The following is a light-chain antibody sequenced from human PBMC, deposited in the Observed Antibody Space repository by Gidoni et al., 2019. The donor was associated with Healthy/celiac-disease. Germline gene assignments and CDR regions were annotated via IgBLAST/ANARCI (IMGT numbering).Light chain of an antibody. J-gene: IGKJ4*01. CDR2: GAS. V-gene: IGKV3-20*01. CDR1: QSVSSSY. Sequence: EIVLTQSPGTLSLSPGERATLSCRASQSVSSSYLAWYQQKPGQAPRLLIYGASSRATGIPDRFSGSGSGTDFTLTISRLEPEGFAVYYCQQYGARELTFGGGTKVEIK. CDR3: QQYGARELT.